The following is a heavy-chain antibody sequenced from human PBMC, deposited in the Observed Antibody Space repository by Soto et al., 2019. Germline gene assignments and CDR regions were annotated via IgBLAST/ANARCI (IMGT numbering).Heavy chain of an antibody. Sequence: ASVKVSCKASGYNFSTFDIYWVRQATGHGLEWMGWMNPNSGNAGYAQELRGRVTMTRNTSNTTAYMELTSLTSDDTGVYYCAGGNFRYWGQGTLVTVSS. CDR3: AGGNFRY. CDR2: MNPNSGNA. V-gene: IGHV1-8*02. J-gene: IGHJ4*02. CDR1: GYNFSTFD.